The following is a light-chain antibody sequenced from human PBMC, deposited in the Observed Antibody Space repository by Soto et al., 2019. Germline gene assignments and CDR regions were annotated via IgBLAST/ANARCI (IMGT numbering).Light chain of an antibody. Sequence: EIVVTQSPATLSLSPGERATLSCRASQSVSTYLAWYQQKPGQAPRLLIYDGSYRATGVPARFSGSGYGTDFTLTISSLEPEDFAVYYCQLRSNWPLMYTFGQGTNLEIK. V-gene: IGKV3-11*01. J-gene: IGKJ2*01. CDR3: QLRSNWPLMYT. CDR2: DGS. CDR1: QSVSTY.